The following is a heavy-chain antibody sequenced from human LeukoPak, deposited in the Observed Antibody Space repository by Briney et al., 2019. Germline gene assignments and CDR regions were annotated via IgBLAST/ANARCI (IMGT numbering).Heavy chain of an antibody. J-gene: IGHJ4*02. V-gene: IGHV3-48*01. CDR1: GFTFSSYS. D-gene: IGHD1-26*01. Sequence: GGSLRLSCAASGFTFSSYSMNWVRQAPGKGLEWVSYISSSSSTIYYADSVKGRFTISRDNAKNSLYLQMNSLRAEDTAVYYCARGRNCLVGSRGGDYFDYWGQGTLVTVSS. CDR2: ISSSSSTI. CDR3: ARGRNCLVGSRGGDYFDY.